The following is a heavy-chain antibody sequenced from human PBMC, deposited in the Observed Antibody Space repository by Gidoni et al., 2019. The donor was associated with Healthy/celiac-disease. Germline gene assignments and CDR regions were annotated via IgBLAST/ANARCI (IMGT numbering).Heavy chain of an antibody. J-gene: IGHJ6*02. Sequence: QVQLVESGGGVVQPGRSLRLSCAASGFTFSSYGMHWVRQAPGKGLGWVAVISYDGSNKYYADSVKGRFTISRDNSKNTLYLQMNSLRAEDTAVYYCAKAGKGATTATYYYGMDVWGQGTTVTVSS. D-gene: IGHD1-26*01. CDR2: ISYDGSNK. CDR3: AKAGKGATTATYYYGMDV. V-gene: IGHV3-30*18. CDR1: GFTFSSYG.